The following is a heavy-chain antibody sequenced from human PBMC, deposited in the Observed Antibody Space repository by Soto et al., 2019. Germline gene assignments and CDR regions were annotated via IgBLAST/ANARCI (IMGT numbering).Heavy chain of an antibody. V-gene: IGHV3-48*03. CDR2: ISSSGSTL. J-gene: IGHJ4*02. Sequence: PGGSLRLSCEVSGFTFSSYEMNWVRQAPGKGLEWVSYISSSGSTLYYADSVKGRFTISRDNAKNSLYLQMNSLRAEDTAGYYCGSTTISATGHSSDYWGQGTLATVSS. CDR3: GSTTISATGHSSDY. CDR1: GFTFSSYE. D-gene: IGHD1-1*01.